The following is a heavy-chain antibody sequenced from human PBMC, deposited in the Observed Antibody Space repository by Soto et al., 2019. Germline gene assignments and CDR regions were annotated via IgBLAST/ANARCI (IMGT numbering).Heavy chain of an antibody. V-gene: IGHV3-53*01. CDR2: IYSGGST. CDR3: ARASEVSFYDSSGYYSPGY. J-gene: IGHJ4*02. CDR1: GFTVSRNY. D-gene: IGHD3-22*01. Sequence: PGGSLRLSCADSGFTVSRNYMSWVRQAPLKVLEWVSVIYSGGSTYYADSVKGRFTISRHNSKNTLYLQMNSLRAEDTAAYYSARASEVSFYDSSGYYSPGYWGQGTLDTVSS.